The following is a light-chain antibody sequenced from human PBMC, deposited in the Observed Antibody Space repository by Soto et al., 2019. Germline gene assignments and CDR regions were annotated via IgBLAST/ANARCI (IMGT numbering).Light chain of an antibody. Sequence: EIVMTQSPATLSVSPGERATLSCRASQSVSSNLAWYQQKPGQAPRLLIYGASTRATGIPARFSGSGSGTDFTLTISRLEPEDFAVYYCQKYGTFWTFGQGTKVDIK. CDR3: QKYGTFWT. CDR2: GAS. CDR1: QSVSSN. J-gene: IGKJ1*01. V-gene: IGKV3-15*01.